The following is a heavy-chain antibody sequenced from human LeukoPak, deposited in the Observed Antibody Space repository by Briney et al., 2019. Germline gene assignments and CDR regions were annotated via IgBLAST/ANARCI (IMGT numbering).Heavy chain of an antibody. CDR1: GYTFTSYG. J-gene: IGHJ6*03. CDR2: MNPNSGNT. D-gene: IGHD3-3*01. V-gene: IGHV1-8*03. CDR3: ARDYDLMGYMDV. Sequence: ASVKVSCKASGYTFTSYGISWVRQATGQGLEWMGWMNPNSGNTGYAQKFQGRVTITRNTSISTAYMELSSLRSEDTAVYYCARDYDLMGYMDVWGKGTTVTVSS.